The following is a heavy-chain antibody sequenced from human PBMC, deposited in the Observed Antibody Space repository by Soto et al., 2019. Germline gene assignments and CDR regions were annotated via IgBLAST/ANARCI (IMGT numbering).Heavy chain of an antibody. CDR3: VRTIQPGTTTYFDY. J-gene: IGHJ4*02. D-gene: IGHD1-1*01. Sequence: SQTLSLTCAISGDSVSSSSVTWNWIRQSPSRGLEWLGRTYYRSKWYNDYAESVKSRITINPDTSKNQFSLHLNSVTPEDTAVYYCVRTIQPGTTTYFDYWGQGTLVTVSS. V-gene: IGHV6-1*01. CDR2: TYYRSKWYN. CDR1: GDSVSSSSVT.